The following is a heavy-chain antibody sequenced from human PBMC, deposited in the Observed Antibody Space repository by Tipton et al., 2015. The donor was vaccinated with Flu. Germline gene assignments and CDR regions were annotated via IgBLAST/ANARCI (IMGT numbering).Heavy chain of an antibody. D-gene: IGHD3-22*01. CDR3: AKDRPNYYHSSGHYYQRGGDS. CDR2: ITSNGGDT. J-gene: IGHJ4*02. Sequence: SLRLSCAASGFTFSNYAMSWVRQAPGSGLEWVSSITSNGGDTYYVDSVKGRFTISRDNSKDTLYLQMNSLRGDDSALYYCAKDRPNYYHSSGHYYQRGGDSWGQGTLVTVSS. V-gene: IGHV3-23*01. CDR1: GFTFSNYA.